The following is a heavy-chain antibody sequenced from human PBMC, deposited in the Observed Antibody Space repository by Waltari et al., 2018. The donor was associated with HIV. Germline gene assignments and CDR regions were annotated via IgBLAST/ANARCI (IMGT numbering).Heavy chain of an antibody. Sequence: EVQLVESGGGLVQPGGSLRLSCVASGFTLSRFWMHWVRHIPGKGLVWVSRIHSHGNITNYADSVRGRFTISRDNSKNTLYLQLHSLRVEDTAIYYCTRASRSASLEAFDVWGRGTLVTVSS. D-gene: IGHD2-2*01. CDR2: IHSHGNIT. CDR3: TRASRSASLEAFDV. CDR1: GFTLSRFW. J-gene: IGHJ3*01. V-gene: IGHV3-74*01.